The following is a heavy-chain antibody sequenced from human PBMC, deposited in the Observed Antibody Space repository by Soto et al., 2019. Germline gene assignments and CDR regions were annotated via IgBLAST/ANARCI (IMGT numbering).Heavy chain of an antibody. J-gene: IGHJ4*02. CDR2: IWYDGSNK. D-gene: IGHD3-22*01. Sequence: GGSLRLSCAASGFTFGSYGMHWVRQAPGKGLEWVPVIWYDGSNKYYADSVKGRFTISRDNSKNTLYLQMNSLRAEDTAVYYCARDQRYYDSSGPQGYWGQGTLVTVSS. CDR3: ARDQRYYDSSGPQGY. CDR1: GFTFGSYG. V-gene: IGHV3-33*01.